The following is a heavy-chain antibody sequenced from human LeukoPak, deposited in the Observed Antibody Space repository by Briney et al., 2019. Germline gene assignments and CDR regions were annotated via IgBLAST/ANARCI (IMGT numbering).Heavy chain of an antibody. Sequence: GRSLRLSCAASGFTFSSYGMHWVRQAPGKGLEWVAVIWYDGSNKYYADSVKGRFTISRDNSKNTLYLQMNSLRAEDTAVYYCARGMEVRGVIIRAYYNYGMDVWGKGTTVTVSS. J-gene: IGHJ6*04. CDR2: IWYDGSNK. V-gene: IGHV3-33*01. CDR3: ARGMEVRGVIIRAYYNYGMDV. CDR1: GFTFSSYG. D-gene: IGHD3-10*01.